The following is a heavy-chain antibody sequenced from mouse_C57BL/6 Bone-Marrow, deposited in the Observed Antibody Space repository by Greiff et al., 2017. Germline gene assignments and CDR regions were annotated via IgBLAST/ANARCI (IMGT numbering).Heavy chain of an antibody. D-gene: IGHD3-2*02. J-gene: IGHJ3*01. CDR1: GYSITSGYY. CDR2: ISYDGSN. CDR3: AGQLRPLFAY. V-gene: IGHV3-6*01. Sequence: EVQVVESGPGLVKPSQSLSLTCSVTGYSITSGYYWNWIRQFPGNKLEWMGYISYDGSNNYNPSLKNRISITRDTSKNQFFLKLNSVTTEDTATYYCAGQLRPLFAYWGQGTLVTVSA.